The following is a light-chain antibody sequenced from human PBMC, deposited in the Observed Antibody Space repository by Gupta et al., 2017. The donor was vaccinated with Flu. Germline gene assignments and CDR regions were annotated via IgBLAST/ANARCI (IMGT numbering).Light chain of an antibody. J-gene: IGLJ2*01. V-gene: IGLV1-44*01. Sequence: QSVLTQPASASGTPGQRVVISCSGDSSNIGINTVSWYQHLPGVAPKLHIYSNSRRPSGVPDRVSGSKSGTAASLVISGLQSDDEAAYYCAAWEDRLNALLFGGGTKVTVL. CDR3: AAWEDRLNALL. CDR2: SNS. CDR1: SSNIGINT.